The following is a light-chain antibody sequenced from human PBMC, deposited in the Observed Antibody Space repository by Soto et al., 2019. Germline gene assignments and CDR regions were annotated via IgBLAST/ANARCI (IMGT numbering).Light chain of an antibody. Sequence: QSVLTQPPSASGTPGQRLTISCSGSSSNIGSNSVSWYQQIPGTAPRLIIHSNVQRPSGVPDRFSGSKSGASVSLAISGLQSEDEAVYYCASWDDNLDAVVFGGGTKVTVL. CDR3: ASWDDNLDAVV. V-gene: IGLV1-44*01. CDR2: SNV. J-gene: IGLJ2*01. CDR1: SSNIGSNS.